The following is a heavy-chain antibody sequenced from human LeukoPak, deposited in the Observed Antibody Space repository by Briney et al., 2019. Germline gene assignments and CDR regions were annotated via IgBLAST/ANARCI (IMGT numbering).Heavy chain of an antibody. CDR3: TRRSADDSSGYWGS. CDR1: GGSFSGYY. Sequence: PSETLSLTCAVYGGSFSGYYWSWIRQPPGKGLEWIGEINHSGSTNYNPSLKSRVTISVDTSKNQFSLKLSSVTAADTAVYYCTRRSADDSSGYWGSWGQGTMVTVSS. V-gene: IGHV4-34*01. D-gene: IGHD3-22*01. CDR2: INHSGST. J-gene: IGHJ3*01.